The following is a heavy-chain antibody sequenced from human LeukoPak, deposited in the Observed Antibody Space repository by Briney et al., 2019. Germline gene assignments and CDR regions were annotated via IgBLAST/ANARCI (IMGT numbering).Heavy chain of an antibody. V-gene: IGHV3-7*03. CDR2: IKQDGSEK. Sequence: GGSLRLSCAASGFTFMTYSMNWVRQAPGKGLEWVANIKQDGSEKYYVDSVKGRFTISRDNAKNTLYLQMNSLRAEDTAVYYCAKVRTMIAVAFDIWGQGTMVTVSS. CDR1: GFTFMTYS. J-gene: IGHJ3*02. CDR3: AKVRTMIAVAFDI. D-gene: IGHD3-22*01.